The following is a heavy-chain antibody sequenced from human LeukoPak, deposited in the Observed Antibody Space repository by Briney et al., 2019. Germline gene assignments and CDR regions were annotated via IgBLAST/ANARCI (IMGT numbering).Heavy chain of an antibody. CDR1: GYSFSSYW. V-gene: IGHV5-51*01. Sequence: EESLKISCKSSGYSFSSYWIGWVRQMPGKDLEWMGIIYPGDSDTTYSPSFQGQVTLSADKSINTAYLQWSSLRASDTAMYYCATSLVRAYGLGVWGQGTTVTVSS. D-gene: IGHD3-10*01. CDR2: IYPGDSDT. J-gene: IGHJ6*02. CDR3: ATSLVRAYGLGV.